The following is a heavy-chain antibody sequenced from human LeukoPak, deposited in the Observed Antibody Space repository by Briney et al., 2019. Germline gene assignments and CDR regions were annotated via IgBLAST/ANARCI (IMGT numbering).Heavy chain of an antibody. CDR1: GFTFDDYA. J-gene: IGHJ4*02. D-gene: IGHD3-22*01. CDR3: AKDEYYYDSSGYSSFGTFDY. Sequence: PGGSLRLSCAASGFTFDDYAMHWVRQAPGKGLEWVSGISWNSGSIGYADSVKGRFTISRDNAKNSLYLQMNSLRAEDTALYYCAKDEYYYDSSGYSSFGTFDYWGQGTLVTVSS. V-gene: IGHV3-9*01. CDR2: ISWNSGSI.